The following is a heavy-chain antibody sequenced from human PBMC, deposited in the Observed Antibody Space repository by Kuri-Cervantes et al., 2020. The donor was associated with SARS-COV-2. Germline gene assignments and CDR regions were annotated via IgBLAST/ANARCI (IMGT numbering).Heavy chain of an antibody. CDR3: SRSGPGATSREDGALDI. V-gene: IGHV1-45*02. CDR2: ITPFNSNT. D-gene: IGHD4/OR15-4a*01. Sequence: SSVKVSCKASGDTFTYRFLHWVRPAPGQAPEWLGWITPFNSNTKYAQKFQDRVTITRDRSMNTAYMELSSLRSEDTAMYYCSRSGPGATSREDGALDIWGQGTMVTVSS. CDR1: GDTFTYRF. J-gene: IGHJ3*02.